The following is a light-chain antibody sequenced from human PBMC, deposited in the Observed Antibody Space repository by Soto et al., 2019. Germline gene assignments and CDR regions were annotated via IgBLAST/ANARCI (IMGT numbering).Light chain of an antibody. Sequence: VLTQPASVSGSAGQSITISCTGTSRDVGGENYVSWYQQHPGKAPKLMIYEVSNRPSGVSNRFSGSKSGNTASLTISGLQAEDEADYYCSSYTSSSTPLYVFGPGTKVTV. V-gene: IGLV2-14*01. CDR3: SSYTSSSTPLYV. J-gene: IGLJ1*01. CDR2: EVS. CDR1: SRDVGGENY.